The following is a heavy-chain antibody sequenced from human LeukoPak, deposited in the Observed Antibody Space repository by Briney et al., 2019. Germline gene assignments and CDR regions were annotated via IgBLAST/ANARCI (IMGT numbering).Heavy chain of an antibody. J-gene: IGHJ4*02. CDR3: ASASDIVVVVAATLDY. V-gene: IGHV4-34*01. D-gene: IGHD2-15*01. CDR2: INHSGNT. Sequence: SETLSLTCAVYGGSFSGYYWSWIRQPPGKGLEWIGEINHSGNTNYNPSLKSRVTISVDTSKNQFSLKLSSVTAADTAVHYCASASDIVVVVAATLDYWGQGTLVTVSS. CDR1: GGSFSGYY.